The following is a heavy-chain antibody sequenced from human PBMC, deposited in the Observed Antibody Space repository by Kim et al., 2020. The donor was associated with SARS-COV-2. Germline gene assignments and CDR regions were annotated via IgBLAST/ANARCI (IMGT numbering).Heavy chain of an antibody. Sequence: GGSLRLSCAASGFTFSSYWMHWVRQAPGKGLVWVSVIKGDGSNTTYADSVKGRFTISRDNAKNTLYLQMSSLRAEDTAVYYCVRGHYFDYWGQGTLATVSS. CDR3: VRGHYFDY. J-gene: IGHJ4*02. V-gene: IGHV3-74*01. CDR2: IKGDGSNT. CDR1: GFTFSSYW.